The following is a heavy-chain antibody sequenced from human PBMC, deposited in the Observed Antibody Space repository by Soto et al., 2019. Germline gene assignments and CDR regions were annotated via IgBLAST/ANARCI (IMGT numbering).Heavy chain of an antibody. Sequence: GGSLRLSCAASGSTFSSFWMDWVRQAPGKGLEWVANINPDGSEKQYVDSVKGRFTISRDNAKNSLYLQMSSVTAEDSALYYCSSSLDSWGQGTRVTVSS. J-gene: IGHJ4*02. CDR2: INPDGSEK. V-gene: IGHV3-7*01. CDR3: SSSLDS. CDR1: GSTFSSFW.